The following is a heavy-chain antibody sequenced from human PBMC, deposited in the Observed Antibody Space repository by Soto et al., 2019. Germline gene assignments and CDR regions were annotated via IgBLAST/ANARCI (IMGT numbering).Heavy chain of an antibody. J-gene: IGHJ4*02. V-gene: IGHV3-9*01. D-gene: IGHD4-17*01. CDR3: AKDKTPAPTLGPDY. Sequence: GGSLRLSCAASGFTFDDYAMHWVRQAPGKGLEWVSGISWNSGSIGYADSVKGRFTISRDNAKNSLYLQMNSLRAEDTALYYCAKDKTPAPTLGPDYWGQGTLVTVSS. CDR2: ISWNSGSI. CDR1: GFTFDDYA.